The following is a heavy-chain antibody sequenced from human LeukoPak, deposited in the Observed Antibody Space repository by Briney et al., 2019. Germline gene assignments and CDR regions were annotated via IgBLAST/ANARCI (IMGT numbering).Heavy chain of an antibody. D-gene: IGHD1-14*01. Sequence: PSQTLSLTCAISGDSVSSNSAAWNWIRQSPSRGLEWLGRTYYRSKWYDDYAVSVRSRISINPDTSKNQFSLQLNSVTPEDTAVYYCARDWGNRGYFDLWGRGTLVTVSS. J-gene: IGHJ2*01. CDR3: ARDWGNRGYFDL. V-gene: IGHV6-1*01. CDR2: TYYRSKWYD. CDR1: GDSVSSNSAA.